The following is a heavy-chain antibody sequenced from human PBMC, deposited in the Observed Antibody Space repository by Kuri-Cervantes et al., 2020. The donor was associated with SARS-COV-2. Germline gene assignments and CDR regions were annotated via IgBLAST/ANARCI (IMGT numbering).Heavy chain of an antibody. V-gene: IGHV1-2*02. D-gene: IGHD1-26*01. J-gene: IGHJ3*02. CDR1: GYTFTGYY. Sequence: ASVKVSCKASGYTFTGYYMHWVRQAPGQGLEWMGWINPNSGGTNYAQKFQGRVTMTRDTSISTAYMELSRLRSDDTAVYHCARQGPRSGSKRHDAFDIWGQGTMVTVSS. CDR3: ARQGPRSGSKRHDAFDI. CDR2: INPNSGGT.